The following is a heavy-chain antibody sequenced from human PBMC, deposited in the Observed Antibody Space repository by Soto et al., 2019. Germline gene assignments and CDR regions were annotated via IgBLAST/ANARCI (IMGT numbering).Heavy chain of an antibody. V-gene: IGHV6-1*01. CDR2: TYYRSKWYN. CDR1: GDSVSSNSAA. Sequence: SQTLSLTCAISGDSVSSNSAAWNWIRQSPSRGLEWLGRTYYRSKWYNDYAVSVKSRITINPDTSKNQFSLQLNSVTPEDTAVYYCARDLGGSSSWSNWFDPWGQGTLVTVLL. CDR3: ARDLGGSSSWSNWFDP. J-gene: IGHJ5*02. D-gene: IGHD6-13*01.